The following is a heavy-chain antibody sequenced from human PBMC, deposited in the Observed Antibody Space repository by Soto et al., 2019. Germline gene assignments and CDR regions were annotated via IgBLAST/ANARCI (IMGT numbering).Heavy chain of an antibody. CDR2: ISGSGGRT. D-gene: IGHD3-22*01. Sequence: EVPLLESGGGLVQPGGSLRLPCAASGFTFSSYAMSWVRQAPGKGLEWVSAISGSGGRTYYADSVKGRFTISRDNSKNTLYLQMNSLRAEDTAVYYCAALIVVVMYPDYWGQGTLVTVSS. CDR3: AALIVVVMYPDY. CDR1: GFTFSSYA. J-gene: IGHJ4*02. V-gene: IGHV3-23*01.